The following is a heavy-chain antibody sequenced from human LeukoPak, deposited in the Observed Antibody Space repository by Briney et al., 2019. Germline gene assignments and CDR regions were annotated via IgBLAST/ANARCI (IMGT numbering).Heavy chain of an antibody. CDR1: GFTFSSYS. J-gene: IGHJ4*02. D-gene: IGHD3-10*01. Sequence: GGSLRLSCAASGFTFSSYSMNWVRQAPGKGLEWVSSISSSSSYIYYADSVKGRFTISRDNSKNTMYLQMTSLRAEDTAVYYCAREVRGVGDYWGQGTLVTVSS. V-gene: IGHV3-21*01. CDR3: AREVRGVGDY. CDR2: ISSSSSYI.